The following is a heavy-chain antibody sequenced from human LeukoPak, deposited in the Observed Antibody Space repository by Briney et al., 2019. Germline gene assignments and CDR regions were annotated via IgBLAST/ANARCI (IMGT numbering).Heavy chain of an antibody. CDR2: IHYSGST. CDR1: GGSINSNFYF. V-gene: IGHV4-39*01. CDR3: ASGAPTVNQNTENNSSAP. J-gene: IGHJ4*02. Sequence: PSETLSLTCTVSGGSINSNFYFWGWVRRPPGKGLEWIGSIHYSGSTYYNPSLKGRVTISVDTSKNQFSLKLRSVTAADTALYYCASGAPTVNQNTENNSSAPGGQETLVTVPS. D-gene: IGHD1-1*01.